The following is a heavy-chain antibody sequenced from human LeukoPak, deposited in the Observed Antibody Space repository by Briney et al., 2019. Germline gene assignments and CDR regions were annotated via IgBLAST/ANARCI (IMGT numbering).Heavy chain of an antibody. Sequence: PSDTLSLTCIVSGDSISSYYWSWIPEPAGKGLVWIGHIYTSGNTNHNPPHKSRVTISVDKSKNQFSLKLRSVTAADTAVYYCARDVTIFGGTYSDYWGQGTLVTVSS. CDR2: IYTSGNT. CDR3: ARDVTIFGGTYSDY. CDR1: GDSISSYY. V-gene: IGHV4-4*07. J-gene: IGHJ4*02. D-gene: IGHD3-3*01.